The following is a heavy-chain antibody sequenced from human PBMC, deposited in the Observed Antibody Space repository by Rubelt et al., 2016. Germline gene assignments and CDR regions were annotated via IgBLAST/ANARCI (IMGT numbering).Heavy chain of an antibody. CDR1: GGSFSSYY. CDR2: INQFGST. J-gene: IGHJ4*02. D-gene: IGHD6-19*01. CDR3: ARGHASSGTYPG. Sequence: QVQLQQWGAGLLKPSETLSLTCAVYGGSFSSYYWNWIRQPPGKGLEWIGEINQFGSTNYNPSLKSRAIISLDRSKRQFALNRRSVTAADTAAYYWARGHASSGTYPGWGQGTLVTVSS. V-gene: IGHV4-34*01.